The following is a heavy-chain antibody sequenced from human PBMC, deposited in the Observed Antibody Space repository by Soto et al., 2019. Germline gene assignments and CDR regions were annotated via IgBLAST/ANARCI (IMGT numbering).Heavy chain of an antibody. J-gene: IGHJ5*02. CDR2: IYHSGST. CDR3: ARLVVTYAFWNDETTNWFDP. Sequence: SETLSLTCAVSGGSISSGGYSWSWIRQPPGKGLEWIGYIYHSGSTYYNPSLKSRVTISVDRSKNQFSLKLSSVTAADTAVYYCARLVVTYAFWNDETTNWFDPWGQGTLVTVSS. CDR1: GGSISSGGYS. D-gene: IGHD3-3*01. V-gene: IGHV4-30-2*01.